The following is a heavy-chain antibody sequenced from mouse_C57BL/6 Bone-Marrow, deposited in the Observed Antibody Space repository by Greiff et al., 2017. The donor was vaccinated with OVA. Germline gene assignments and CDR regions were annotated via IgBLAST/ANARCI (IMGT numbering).Heavy chain of an antibody. Sequence: VQLQQPGTELVKPGASVKLSCKASGYTFASYWMHWVKQRPGQGLEWIGNINPSNGGTNYNEKFKSKATLTVDKSSSTAYMQLSSLTSEDSAVYYCARVLLPYWYFDVWGTGTTVTVSS. J-gene: IGHJ1*03. D-gene: IGHD2-3*01. CDR2: INPSNGGT. CDR3: ARVLLPYWYFDV. CDR1: GYTFASYW. V-gene: IGHV1-53*01.